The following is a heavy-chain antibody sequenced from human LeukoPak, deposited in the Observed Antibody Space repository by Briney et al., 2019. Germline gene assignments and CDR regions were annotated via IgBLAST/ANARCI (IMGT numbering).Heavy chain of an antibody. D-gene: IGHD3-10*01. J-gene: IGHJ4*02. CDR3: ARSGLFGGSDIYYGPLVN. Sequence: PSETLSLTCTVSGGSISGYYWSWIRQPPGKGLEWIGYIYYSGTTNYNPSLKSRVTISVDTSKNLFSLKLSSVTPADTAVYYCARSGLFGGSDIYYGPLVNWGQGSLVTASS. V-gene: IGHV4-59*01. CDR1: GGSISGYY. CDR2: IYYSGTT.